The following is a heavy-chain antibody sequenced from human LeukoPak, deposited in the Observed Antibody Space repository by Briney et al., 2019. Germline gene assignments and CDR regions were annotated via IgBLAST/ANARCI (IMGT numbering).Heavy chain of an antibody. Sequence: GGSLRLSCAASGFTFSSYSMNWVRQAPGKGLEWVSYISSSSSTIYYADSVKGRFTISRDNAKNSLYLQMNSLRAEDTAVYYCAREAPQYYFDHWGQGTLVTVSS. CDR1: GFTFSSYS. J-gene: IGHJ4*02. D-gene: IGHD4-11*01. CDR2: ISSSSSTI. CDR3: AREAPQYYFDH. V-gene: IGHV3-48*04.